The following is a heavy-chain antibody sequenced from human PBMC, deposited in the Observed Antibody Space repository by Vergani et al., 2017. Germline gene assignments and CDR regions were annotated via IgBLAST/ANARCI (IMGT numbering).Heavy chain of an antibody. J-gene: IGHJ4*02. V-gene: IGHV4-34*01. CDR1: GGSVSGYY. CDR3: AGGGTAMVSYFDY. D-gene: IGHD5-18*01. Sequence: QVQLQESGPGLVKPSETLSLTCTVSGGSVSGYYWSWIRQPPGKGLEWIGEINHSGSTNYNPSLKSRVTISVDTSKNQFSLKLSSVTAADTAVYYCAGGGTAMVSYFDYWGQGTLVTVSS. CDR2: INHSGST.